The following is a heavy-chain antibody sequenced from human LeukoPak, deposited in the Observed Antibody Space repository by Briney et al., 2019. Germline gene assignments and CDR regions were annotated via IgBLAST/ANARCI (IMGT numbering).Heavy chain of an antibody. V-gene: IGHV4-59*12. CDR2: IYYNGNT. D-gene: IGHD3-3*01. Sequence: SETLSLTCAVYGGSFSGYYWSWIRQPPGKGLEWIGNIYYNGNTHYNPSLKSRVTISVDTSKNQFSLKLTSVTAADTAVYYCARDLGYDDFWSGYYTQYDAFDVWGQGTQLTVSS. J-gene: IGHJ3*01. CDR3: ARDLGYDDFWSGYYTQYDAFDV. CDR1: GGSFSGYY.